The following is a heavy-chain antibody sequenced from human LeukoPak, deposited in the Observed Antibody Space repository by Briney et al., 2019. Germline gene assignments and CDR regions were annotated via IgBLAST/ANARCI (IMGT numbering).Heavy chain of an antibody. CDR2: IRYDGSNK. CDR1: GFTFSSYG. CDR3: AKNRMSSLRYLDWSLDY. Sequence: GGSLRLSCAASGFTFSSYGMHWVRQAPGKGLEWVAFIRYDGSNKYYADSVKGRFTISRDNAKNTLYLQMNSLRAEDTAVYYCAKNRMSSLRYLDWSLDYWGQGTLSPPPQ. D-gene: IGHD3-9*01. J-gene: IGHJ4*02. V-gene: IGHV3-30*02.